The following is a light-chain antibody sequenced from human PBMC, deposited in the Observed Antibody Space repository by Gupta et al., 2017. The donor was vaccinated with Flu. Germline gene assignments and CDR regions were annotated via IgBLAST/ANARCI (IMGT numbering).Light chain of an antibody. Sequence: SALPQPASASGSPGQSITISCTGTSSDVGRDNYVSWYQHHPAKAPKLMIYEVKTRPACIANRLSASKSGNTASLTISGRQEEDEADYYCGSYTSSSTWVFGGGTSLTVV. CDR2: EVK. V-gene: IGLV2-14*01. CDR3: GSYTSSSTWV. CDR1: SSDVGRDNY. J-gene: IGLJ3*02.